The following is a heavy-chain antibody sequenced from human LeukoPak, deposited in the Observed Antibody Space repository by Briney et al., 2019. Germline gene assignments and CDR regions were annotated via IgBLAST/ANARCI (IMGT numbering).Heavy chain of an antibody. D-gene: IGHD4-23*01. V-gene: IGHV3-23*01. CDR2: ISGSGGST. CDR3: ARYGGSTGVNWFDP. J-gene: IGHJ5*02. CDR1: GFTFSSYA. Sequence: GGSLRLSCAASGFTFSSYAMGWVRQAPGKGLEWVSAISGSGGSTYYADSVKGRFTISRDNSKNTLYLQMNSLRAEDTAVYYCARYGGSTGVNWFDPWGQGTLVTVSS.